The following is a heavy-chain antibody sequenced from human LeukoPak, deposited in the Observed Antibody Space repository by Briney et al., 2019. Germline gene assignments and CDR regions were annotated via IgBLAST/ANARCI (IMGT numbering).Heavy chain of an antibody. D-gene: IGHD2-15*01. CDR3: ARGLGLLGRPPHFDY. CDR1: GGSISSYY. Sequence: PSETLSLTCTVSGGSISSYYWSWIRQPPGKGLEGVGYLYYSGSTNDSPSLPSRVTISVDTSKHQFSLKLSSVTAADTAVYYCARGLGLLGRPPHFDYWGQGTLVTVSS. V-gene: IGHV4-59*01. J-gene: IGHJ4*02. CDR2: LYYSGST.